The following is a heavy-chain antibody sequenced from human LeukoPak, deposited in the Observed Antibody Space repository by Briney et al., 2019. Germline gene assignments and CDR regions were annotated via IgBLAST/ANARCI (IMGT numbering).Heavy chain of an antibody. J-gene: IGHJ4*02. V-gene: IGHV4-39*01. Sequence: SETLSLTCTVSGGSISSSSYYWAWIRQPPWKGLEWIGTIYYSGTTNYNPSLKSRVTIPVDTSNNQFSLKLRSVTAADTSVYYCARGYCSGTTCLYSSGWYFDYWGQGTLVTVSS. CDR3: ARGYCSGTTCLYSSGWYFDY. CDR2: IYYSGTT. D-gene: IGHD2-2*01. CDR1: GGSISSSSYY.